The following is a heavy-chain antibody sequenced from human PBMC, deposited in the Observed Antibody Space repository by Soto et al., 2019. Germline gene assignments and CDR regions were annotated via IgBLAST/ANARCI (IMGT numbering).Heavy chain of an antibody. CDR2: INHSGST. Sequence: ASETLSLTCAVYGGSFSGYCWSWIRQPPGKGLEWIGEINHSGSTNYNPSLKSRVTISVDTSKNQFSLKLSSVTAADTAVYYCARMEYSYALGFDPWGQGTLVTVSS. J-gene: IGHJ5*02. V-gene: IGHV4-34*01. CDR3: ARMEYSYALGFDP. D-gene: IGHD5-18*01. CDR1: GGSFSGYC.